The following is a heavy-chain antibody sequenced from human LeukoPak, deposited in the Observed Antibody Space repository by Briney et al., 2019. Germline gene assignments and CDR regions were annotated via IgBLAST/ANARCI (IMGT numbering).Heavy chain of an antibody. CDR1: GGSISSGDYY. CDR2: IYYSGST. CDR3: ASTPHRYCSSTSCYTDY. D-gene: IGHD2-2*02. V-gene: IGHV4-61*08. J-gene: IGHJ4*02. Sequence: SQTLSLTCTVSGGSISSGDYYWSWIRQPPGKGLEWIGYIYYSGSTNYNPSLKSRVTISVDTSKNQFSLKLSSVTAADTAVYYCASTPHRYCSSTSCYTDYWGQGTLVTVSS.